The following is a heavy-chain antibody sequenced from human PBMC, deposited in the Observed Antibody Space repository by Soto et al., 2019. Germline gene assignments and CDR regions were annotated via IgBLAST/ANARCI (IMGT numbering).Heavy chain of an antibody. CDR1: GFTFSSYW. CDR3: ARDPVRVNYAKSGRSNQENY. CDR2: IKQDGSEK. V-gene: IGHV3-7*01. J-gene: IGHJ4*02. Sequence: PGGALRLSCAASGFTFSSYWMSWVRQAPGKGLGWVANIKQDGSEKYYVDSVKGRFTISRDNAKNSLYLQMNSLRAEDTAVYYCARDPVRVNYAKSGRSNQENYWGQGTLVTVSS. D-gene: IGHD4-4*01.